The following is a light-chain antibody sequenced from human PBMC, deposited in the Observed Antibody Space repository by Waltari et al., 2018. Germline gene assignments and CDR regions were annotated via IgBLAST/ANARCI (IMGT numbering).Light chain of an antibody. J-gene: IGLJ2*01. CDR1: TIGSTS. Sequence: SYVLTQPPSVSVAPGKAARLTCGGDTIGSTSVHWYQHKPGQAPVLVISFDEDRPSGIPDRISGSNSANTATLTITGVEAGDEADYYCQVWDTSGAVFGGGTKLTVL. V-gene: IGLV3-21*01. CDR2: FDE. CDR3: QVWDTSGAV.